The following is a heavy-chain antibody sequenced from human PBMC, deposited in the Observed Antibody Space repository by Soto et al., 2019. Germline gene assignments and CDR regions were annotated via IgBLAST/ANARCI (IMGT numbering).Heavy chain of an antibody. CDR3: AREVQVHTPAFVY. Sequence: QVQLVQSGAEMKKPGSSVKVSCQSSGGNFNTYAMNWVRQAPGQGPEWMGDISPMIGAANYAPKFQGRVTITANESTGTSYMQLSSLTSEDTALYFCAREVQVHTPAFVYWGQGTLVTVSS. CDR2: ISPMIGAA. CDR1: GGNFNTYA. J-gene: IGHJ4*02. D-gene: IGHD3-10*01. V-gene: IGHV1-69*19.